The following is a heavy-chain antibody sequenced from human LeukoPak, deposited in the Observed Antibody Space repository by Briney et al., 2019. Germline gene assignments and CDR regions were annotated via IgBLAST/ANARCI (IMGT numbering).Heavy chain of an antibody. V-gene: IGHV1-69*04. CDR2: IIPIFGIA. CDR3: ARGLGYCSGGSCSYWFDP. CDR1: GGTFSRYA. D-gene: IGHD2-15*01. J-gene: IGHJ5*02. Sequence: GSSVKVSCKASGGTFSRYAISWVRQAPGQGLEWMGRIIPIFGIANYAQKFQGRVTITADKSTSTAYMELSSLRSEDTAVYYCARGLGYCSGGSCSYWFDPWGQGTLVTVSS.